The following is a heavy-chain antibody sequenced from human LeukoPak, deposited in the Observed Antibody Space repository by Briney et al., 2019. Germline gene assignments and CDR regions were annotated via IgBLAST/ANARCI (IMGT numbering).Heavy chain of an antibody. Sequence: EASVKVSCKASGYTFTGYYMHWVRQAPGQGLEWMGWINPNSGGTNYAQKFQGRVTMTRDTSISTAYMELSRLRSDDTAVYYCARVQQLVAPFDYWGQGTLVTVSS. D-gene: IGHD6-13*01. J-gene: IGHJ4*02. V-gene: IGHV1-2*02. CDR2: INPNSGGT. CDR3: ARVQQLVAPFDY. CDR1: GYTFTGYY.